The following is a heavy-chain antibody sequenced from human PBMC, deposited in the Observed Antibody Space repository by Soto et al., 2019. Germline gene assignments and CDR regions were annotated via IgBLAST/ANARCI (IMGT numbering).Heavy chain of an antibody. V-gene: IGHV5-51*01. CDR3: ARHPHPLKWWTGSYSLRFDY. Sequence: GESLKISCKGSGYSFTSYWIGWVRQMPGKGLEWMGIIYPGDSDNRYSPSFQGQVTISADKSINTAYLQWSSLKASDTAMFYCARHPHPLKWWTGSYSLRFDYWGQGTLVTVSS. D-gene: IGHD1-26*01. CDR1: GYSFTSYW. CDR2: IYPGDSDN. J-gene: IGHJ4*02.